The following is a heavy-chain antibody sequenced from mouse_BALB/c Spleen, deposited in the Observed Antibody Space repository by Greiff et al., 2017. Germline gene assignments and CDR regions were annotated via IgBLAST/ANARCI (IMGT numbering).Heavy chain of an antibody. D-gene: IGHD2-2*01. J-gene: IGHJ3*01. V-gene: IGHV7-3*02. CDR2: IRNKANGYTT. CDR3: ARDGWSYGSWFAY. CDR1: GFTFTDYY. Sequence: MLVESGGGLVQPGGSLRLSCATSGFTFTDYYMSWVRQPPGKALEWLGFIRNKANGYTTEYSASVKGRFTISRDNSQSILYLQMNALRAEDTAIYYCARDGWSYGSWFAYWGQGTLVTVSA.